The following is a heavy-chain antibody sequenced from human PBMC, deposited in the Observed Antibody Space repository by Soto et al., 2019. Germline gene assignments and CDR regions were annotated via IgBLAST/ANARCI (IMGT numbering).Heavy chain of an antibody. D-gene: IGHD2-21*01. Sequence: DVQLLESGGGLVQPEGSRRLSCAASGFTFSSYAMGWVRQGPGKGLEWVAVVSIGGSTHYADSVRGRFTISRDNSKNTLSVQMNSLTAEDTAVYFCAKRCGAGGHFDYWGQGALVTVSS. V-gene: IGHV3-23*01. CDR1: GFTFSSYA. CDR3: AKRCGAGGHFDY. J-gene: IGHJ4*02. CDR2: VSIGGST.